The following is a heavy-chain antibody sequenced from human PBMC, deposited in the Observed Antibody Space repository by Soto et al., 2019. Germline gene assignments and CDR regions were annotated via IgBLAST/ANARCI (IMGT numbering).Heavy chain of an antibody. CDR3: ARVGVLWFGELKHPYYFDY. V-gene: IGHV1-18*01. Sequence: ASVKVSCKASGYTFTSYGISWVRQAPGQGLEWMGWISAYNGNTNYAQKLQGRVTMTTDTSTSTAYMELRSLRSDDTAVYYCARVGVLWFGELKHPYYFDYWGQGTLVTVSS. CDR1: GYTFTSYG. J-gene: IGHJ4*02. D-gene: IGHD3-10*01. CDR2: ISAYNGNT.